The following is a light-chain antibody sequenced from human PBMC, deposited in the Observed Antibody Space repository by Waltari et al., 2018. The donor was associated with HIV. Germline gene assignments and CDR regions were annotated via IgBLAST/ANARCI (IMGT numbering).Light chain of an antibody. Sequence: SYELAQPPSVSVSPGQTARLTCSGDALPRQFVYWYQQKPGQAPIVVIYKDSERPSGIPERFSGFISGTTATLTISAVQAEDEAYYYCQSADITGTLGVFGGGTRLTV. CDR1: ALPRQF. CDR2: KDS. CDR3: QSADITGTLGV. V-gene: IGLV3-25*03. J-gene: IGLJ2*01.